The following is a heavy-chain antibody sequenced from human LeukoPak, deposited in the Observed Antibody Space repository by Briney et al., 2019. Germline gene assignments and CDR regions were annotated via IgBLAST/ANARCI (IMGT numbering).Heavy chain of an antibody. CDR2: ISGTGSST. V-gene: IGHV3-23*01. Sequence: GGSLRLSCEASGFTFGNYAMNWVRQAPGKGLEWVSTISGTGSSTYYADSAKGRFTISRDNSKDTLLLQLNSLTAADTAMYFCAKASVAIPQYCNSWGQGTLVTVSS. D-gene: IGHD2-2*02. CDR3: AKASVAIPQYCNS. J-gene: IGHJ5*02. CDR1: GFTFGNYA.